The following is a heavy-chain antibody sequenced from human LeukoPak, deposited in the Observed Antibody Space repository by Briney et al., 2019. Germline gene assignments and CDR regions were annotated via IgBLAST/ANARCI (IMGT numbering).Heavy chain of an antibody. CDR1: GYTFTSYG. Sequence: ASVKVSCKASGYTFTSYGISWVRQAPGQGLEWMGWISAYNGNTNYAQKLQGRVTMTTDTSTSTAYMELRSLRSDDTAVYYCARGAITMIVRDAFDIWGQGTMVTVSS. J-gene: IGHJ3*02. D-gene: IGHD3-22*01. CDR3: ARGAITMIVRDAFDI. V-gene: IGHV1-18*01. CDR2: ISAYNGNT.